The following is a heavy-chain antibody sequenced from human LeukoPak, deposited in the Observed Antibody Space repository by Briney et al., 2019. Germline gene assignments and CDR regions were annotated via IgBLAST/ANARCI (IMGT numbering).Heavy chain of an antibody. CDR1: GFTFTSSA. D-gene: IGHD2-15*01. Sequence: GASVKVSCKASGFTFTSSAVQWVRQARGQRLEWIGWIVVGSGNTNYAQKFQERVTITRDMSTSTAYMELRSLRSEDTAVYYCARVSGYCSGGTCYGLPSHGLDVWGQGTPVTVSS. CDR2: IVVGSGNT. V-gene: IGHV1-58*01. J-gene: IGHJ6*02. CDR3: ARVSGYCSGGTCYGLPSHGLDV.